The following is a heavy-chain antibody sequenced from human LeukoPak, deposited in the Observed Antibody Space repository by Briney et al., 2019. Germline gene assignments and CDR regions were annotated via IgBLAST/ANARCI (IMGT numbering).Heavy chain of an antibody. CDR2: ISSSSSYI. D-gene: IGHD4-17*01. Sequence: GGSLRLSCAASGFTFSSYSMNWVRQAPGKGLEWVSSISSSSSYIYYADSVKGRFTISRDNAKNSLYLQMNSLRAEDTAVYYCARDQGYGDLEYYYYYYYMDVWGKGTTVTVSS. CDR3: ARDQGYGDLEYYYYYYYMDV. J-gene: IGHJ6*03. V-gene: IGHV3-21*01. CDR1: GFTFSSYS.